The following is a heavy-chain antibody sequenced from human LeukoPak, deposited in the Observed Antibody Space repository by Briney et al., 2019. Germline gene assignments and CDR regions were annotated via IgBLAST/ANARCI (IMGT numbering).Heavy chain of an antibody. V-gene: IGHV3-20*04. CDR3: ARVYDSSGYSD. J-gene: IGHJ4*02. CDR2: INWNGGST. Sequence: GGTLRLSCAASGFTFSSYGMSWVRQAPGKGLEWVSGINWNGGSTGYADSVKGRFTISRDNAKNSLYLQMNSLRAEDTALYYCARVYDSSGYSDWGQGTLVTVSS. D-gene: IGHD3-22*01. CDR1: GFTFSSYG.